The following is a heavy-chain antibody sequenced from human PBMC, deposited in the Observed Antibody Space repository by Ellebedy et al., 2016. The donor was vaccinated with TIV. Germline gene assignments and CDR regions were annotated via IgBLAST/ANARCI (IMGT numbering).Heavy chain of an antibody. CDR3: ARADWARAFDI. CDR2: IYYSGST. J-gene: IGHJ3*02. Sequence: SETLSLTCAVYGGSFSGYYWNWIRQPPGKGLEWIGYIYYSGSTYYNPSLKSRVTISVDTSKNQFSLKLSSVTAADTAVYYCARADWARAFDIWGQGTMVTVSS. D-gene: IGHD3-9*01. V-gene: IGHV4-34*09. CDR1: GGSFSGYY.